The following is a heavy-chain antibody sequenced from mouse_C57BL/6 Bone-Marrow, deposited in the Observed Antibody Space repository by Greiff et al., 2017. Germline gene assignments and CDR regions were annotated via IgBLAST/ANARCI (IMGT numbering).Heavy chain of an antibody. V-gene: IGHV5-6*01. J-gene: IGHJ4*01. Sequence: EVKLLESGGDLVKPGGSLKLSCAASGFTFSSYGMSWVRQTPDKRLEWVATISSGGSYTYYPDSVKGRFTISRDNAKNTLYLRMSSLKSEDTAMYYCARHPADYAMAYWGQGTSVTVSS. CDR2: ISSGGSYT. CDR1: GFTFSSYG. CDR3: ARHPADYAMAY.